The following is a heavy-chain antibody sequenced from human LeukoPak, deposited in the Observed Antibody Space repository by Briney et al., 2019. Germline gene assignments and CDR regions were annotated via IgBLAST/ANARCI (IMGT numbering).Heavy chain of an antibody. CDR3: ERFRGEDGVVDY. J-gene: IGHJ4*02. Sequence: SETLSLTCAVYGGTLSDYYWTWIRQPPGKGLVWIGEINSRGSTNDTPYLQSLVSISVDTSKKQFSLRLSSVTAADTAVYYRERFRGEDGVVDYWGQGTQVTVSS. CDR1: GGTLSDYY. CDR2: INSRGST. D-gene: IGHD2-8*01. V-gene: IGHV4-34*01.